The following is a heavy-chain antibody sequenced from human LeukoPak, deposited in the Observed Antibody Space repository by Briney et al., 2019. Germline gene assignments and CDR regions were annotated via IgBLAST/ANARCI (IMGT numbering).Heavy chain of an antibody. CDR1: GYTFTSYG. Sequence: VASVKLSCKASGYTFTSYGISWVRQAPGQGLEWMGWISAYNGNTNYAQKLQGRVTMTTDTSTSTAYMELRSLRSDDTAVYYCARESAITAAGTLLFDYGGQGTLVTVSS. V-gene: IGHV1-18*01. D-gene: IGHD6-13*01. CDR3: ARESAITAAGTLLFDY. J-gene: IGHJ4*02. CDR2: ISAYNGNT.